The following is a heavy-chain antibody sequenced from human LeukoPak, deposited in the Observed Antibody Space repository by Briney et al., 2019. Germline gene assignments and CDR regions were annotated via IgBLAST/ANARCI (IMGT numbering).Heavy chain of an antibody. D-gene: IGHD3-3*01. CDR3: ARVRSPLYDFWSGYPAYGMDV. CDR2: INHSGST. Sequence: SETLSLTCTVSGGSVSSGSYYWSWIRQPPGKGLEWIGEINHSGSTNYNPSLKSRVTISVDTSKNQFSLKLSSVTAADTAVYYCARVRSPLYDFWSGYPAYGMDVWGQGTTVTVSS. J-gene: IGHJ6*02. V-gene: IGHV4-39*07. CDR1: GGSVSSGSYY.